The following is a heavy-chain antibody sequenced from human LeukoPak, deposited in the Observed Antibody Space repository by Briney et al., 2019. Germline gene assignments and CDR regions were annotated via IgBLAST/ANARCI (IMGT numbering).Heavy chain of an antibody. J-gene: IGHJ3*02. V-gene: IGHV3-23*01. Sequence: PGGSLRLSCAASGFTFSSYAMSWVRQAPGKGLEWVSAISGSGGSTYYADSVKGRFTISRDNSKNTLYLQMNSLRAEDTAVYYCAKGDYYDSSGYTPGAFDIWGQGTMVTVSS. CDR1: GFTFSSYA. CDR2: ISGSGGST. D-gene: IGHD3-22*01. CDR3: AKGDYYDSSGYTPGAFDI.